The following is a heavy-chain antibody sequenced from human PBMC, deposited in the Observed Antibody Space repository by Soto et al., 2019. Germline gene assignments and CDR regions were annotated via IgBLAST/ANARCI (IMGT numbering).Heavy chain of an antibody. CDR2: ISGSGDNK. CDR3: AFPTMASADKTGFDS. D-gene: IGHD3-10*01. V-gene: IGHV3-23*01. CDR1: GFTFTNYA. Sequence: EVQLLESGGGLVQSGGSLRLSCAASGFTFTNYAMSWVRQAPGKGLEWVSTISGSGDNKYYADAVKGRFTISRDNSMHTLYLQVNSLRAEDTALYYCAFPTMASADKTGFDSWGQGTLVTVSS. J-gene: IGHJ4*02.